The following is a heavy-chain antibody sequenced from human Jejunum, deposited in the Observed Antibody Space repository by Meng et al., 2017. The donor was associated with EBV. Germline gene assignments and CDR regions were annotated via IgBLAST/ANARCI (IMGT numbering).Heavy chain of an antibody. CDR3: AKDRNYYIDY. CDR1: GFTFSCFW. J-gene: IGHJ4*02. Sequence: VEVVEDGGGLIQPGGSLSLSCAASGFTFSCFWMYWVRQVPGKGLVWISRINGDGSRTTYADSVKDRFTISRDNAKNTLYLQMNSLRAEDTAVYYCAKDRNYYIDYWGQGTLVTVSS. V-gene: IGHV3-74*01. CDR2: INGDGSRT.